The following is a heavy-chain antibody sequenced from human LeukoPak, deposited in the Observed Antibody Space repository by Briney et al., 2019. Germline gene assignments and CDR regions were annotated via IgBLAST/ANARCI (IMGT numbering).Heavy chain of an antibody. CDR2: ITPSGGST. Sequence: GASVKVSCKASGYTFTSYYMHWVRQAPGQGLEWLGLITPSGGSTWYAQKFQGRVTMTRDMSTSTDYMELSSLRSEGTAVYYCARDNSVGDYAWWFDPWGQGTLVTVSS. V-gene: IGHV1-46*01. D-gene: IGHD1-26*01. J-gene: IGHJ5*02. CDR3: ARDNSVGDYAWWFDP. CDR1: GYTFTSYY.